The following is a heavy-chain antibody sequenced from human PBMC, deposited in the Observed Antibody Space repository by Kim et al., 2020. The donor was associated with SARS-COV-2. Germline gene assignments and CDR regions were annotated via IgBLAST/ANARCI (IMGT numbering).Heavy chain of an antibody. CDR3: VKGGYYDSSGGVDY. CDR2: ISSNGGST. D-gene: IGHD3-22*01. J-gene: IGHJ4*02. V-gene: IGHV3-64D*06. Sequence: GGSLRLSCSASGFTFSSYAMHWVRQAPGKGLEYVSAISSNGGSTYYADSVKGRFTISRDNSKNTLYLQMSSLRAEDTAVYYCVKGGYYDSSGGVDYWGQGTLVTVSS. CDR1: GFTFSSYA.